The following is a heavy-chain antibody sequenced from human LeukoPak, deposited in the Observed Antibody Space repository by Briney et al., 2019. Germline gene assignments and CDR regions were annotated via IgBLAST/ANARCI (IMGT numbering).Heavy chain of an antibody. Sequence: GGSLRLSCAASGFTVSSNYMSWVRQAPGKGLEWVSVIYSGGSTYYADSVKGRFTISRDNSKNTLYLQMNSLRAEDTAVYYCAREVGGALHYFDYWGQGTLVTVSS. V-gene: IGHV3-66*01. J-gene: IGHJ4*02. D-gene: IGHD1-26*01. CDR1: GFTVSSNY. CDR2: IYSGGST. CDR3: AREVGGALHYFDY.